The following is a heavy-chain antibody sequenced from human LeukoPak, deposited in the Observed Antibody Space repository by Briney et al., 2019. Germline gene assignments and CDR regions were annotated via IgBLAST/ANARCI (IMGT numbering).Heavy chain of an antibody. J-gene: IGHJ4*02. CDR1: GYTLTELS. CDR2: FDPEDGET. V-gene: IGHV1-24*01. Sequence: ASVKVSCKVSGYTLTELSMHWVRQAPGKGLEWMGGFDPEDGETIYAQKFQGRVTMTEDTSTDTAYMELSSLRSEDTAVYYCATVDILTGSYDYWGQGTLVTVSS. D-gene: IGHD3-9*01. CDR3: ATVDILTGSYDY.